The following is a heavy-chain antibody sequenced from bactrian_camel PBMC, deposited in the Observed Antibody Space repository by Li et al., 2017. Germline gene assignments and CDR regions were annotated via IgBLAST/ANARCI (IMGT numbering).Heavy chain of an antibody. J-gene: IGHJ4*01. Sequence: HVQLVESGGGLVQPGESPRLSCARSGFTFDTYYMSWVRQAPGKGLEWVAHIRSDGSPTYYIDSVKGRFTISRDNGSMTLYLQMNSLKSEDTALYYCAATGYGWAPKNFWGQGTQVTVS. CDR1: GFTFDTYY. V-gene: IGHV3-2*01. CDR3: AATGYGWAPKNF. D-gene: IGHD3*01. CDR2: IRSDGSPT.